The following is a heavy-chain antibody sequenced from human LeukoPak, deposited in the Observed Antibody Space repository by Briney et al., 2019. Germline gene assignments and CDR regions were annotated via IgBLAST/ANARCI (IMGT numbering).Heavy chain of an antibody. Sequence: ASVKVSCKASGGTSSTYAIIWVRQAPGQGLERMGRIIPILGIANYAQKFQGRVTITADRSTSTAYMELSSLRSEDTAVYYCARATHYYDSSGALDYWGQGTLVTVSS. V-gene: IGHV1-69*10. CDR3: ARATHYYDSSGALDY. D-gene: IGHD3-22*01. CDR2: IIPILGIA. J-gene: IGHJ4*02. CDR1: GGTSSTYA.